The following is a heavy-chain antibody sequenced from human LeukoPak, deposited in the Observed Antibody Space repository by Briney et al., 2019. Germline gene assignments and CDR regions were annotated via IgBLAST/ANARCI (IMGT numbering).Heavy chain of an antibody. J-gene: IGHJ6*03. CDR1: GGTFSSYA. CDR2: IIPIFGTA. CDR3: ARAYPTAGTVYYYYYMDV. V-gene: IGHV1-69*13. Sequence: SVKVSCKASGGTFSSYAISWVRQAPGQGLEWMGGIIPIFGTANYAQKFQGRVTITADESTSTAYMELSSLRSEDTAVYYCARAYPTAGTVYYYYYMDVWGKGTTVTVSS. D-gene: IGHD6-13*01.